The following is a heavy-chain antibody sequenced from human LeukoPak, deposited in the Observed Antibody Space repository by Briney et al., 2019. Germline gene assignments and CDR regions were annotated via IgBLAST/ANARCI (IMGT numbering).Heavy chain of an antibody. CDR2: MNPNSGNT. CDR3: SSVNHRVTIFGVDSGDKHIDL. J-gene: IGHJ6*03. CDR1: GYTFTSYD. Sequence: GASVKLSCKASGYTFTSYDINWVRQAAGQGLEWMGWMNPNSGNTGYAQKFQGRVTMTRNTSISTAYMELSSLRFEDAAADYCSSVNHRVTIFGVDSGDKHIDLWGKGPPVTVSS. V-gene: IGHV1-8*01. D-gene: IGHD3-3*01.